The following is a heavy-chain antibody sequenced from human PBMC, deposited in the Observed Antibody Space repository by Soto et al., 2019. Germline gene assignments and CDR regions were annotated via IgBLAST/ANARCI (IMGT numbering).Heavy chain of an antibody. CDR2: TIPMFGTP. CDR1: GGTFSKYA. Sequence: QVQLVQSGAEMQQPGASVRVSCKASGGTFSKYAFSWVRQAPGQGLEWLGGTIPMFGTPNYAQRCQGSGAISAGESTATVSMELCSLRSEDTAVYFFARPLRDRNYFSGMAVWGQGTTVTVSS. CDR3: ARPLRDRNYFSGMAV. V-gene: IGHV1-69*01. D-gene: IGHD3-22*01. J-gene: IGHJ6*02.